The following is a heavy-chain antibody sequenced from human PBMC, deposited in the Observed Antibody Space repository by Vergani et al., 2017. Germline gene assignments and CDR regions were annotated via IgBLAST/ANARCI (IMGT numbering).Heavy chain of an antibody. CDR1: GGSISSYY. V-gene: IGHV4-59*08. J-gene: IGHJ3*02. Sequence: QVQLQESGPGLVKPSETLSLTCTVSGGSISSYYWSWIRQPPGKGLEWIGYIYYSGSTNYNPSLKSRVTISVDTSKNQFSLKLSSVTAADTAVYYCARHLSSTGLAATVGATASFDIWGQGTMVTVSS. CDR2: IYYSGST. CDR3: ARHLSSTGLAATVGATASFDI. D-gene: IGHD2-2*01.